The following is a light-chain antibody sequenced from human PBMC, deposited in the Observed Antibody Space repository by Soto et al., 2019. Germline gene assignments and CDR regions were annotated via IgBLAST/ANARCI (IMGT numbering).Light chain of an antibody. CDR3: CSYASSYTYV. V-gene: IGLV2-11*01. CDR1: SSDVGGYNY. CDR2: DVS. Sequence: QSALTQPRSVSGSPGQSVTISCTGTSSDVGGYNYVSWYQQHPGKAPKLMIYDVSKRPSGVPDRFSGFKSGNTASLTISGLQAEDEADYYCCSYASSYTYVFGTGTKLTVL. J-gene: IGLJ1*01.